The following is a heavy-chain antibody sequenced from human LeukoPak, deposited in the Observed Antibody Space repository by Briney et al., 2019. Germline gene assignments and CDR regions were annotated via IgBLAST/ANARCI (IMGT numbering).Heavy chain of an antibody. J-gene: IGHJ5*02. V-gene: IGHV1-46*01. CDR3: ARSIAVSGWFDP. D-gene: IGHD6-19*01. CDR2: IDPSDGST. Sequence: ASVKVSCKASGYTLTSYYMHWVRQAPGQGLEWMGIIDPSDGSTIYAQKFQGRVTMTRDTSTSTVHMELSSLRSDDTAVYYCARSIAVSGWFDPWGQGTLVTVSS. CDR1: GYTLTSYY.